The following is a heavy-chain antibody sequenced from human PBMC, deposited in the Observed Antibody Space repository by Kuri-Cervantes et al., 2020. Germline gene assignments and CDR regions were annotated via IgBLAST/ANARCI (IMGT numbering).Heavy chain of an antibody. CDR2: IYYSGTT. CDR3: ARDPPDSISGPGWFDP. J-gene: IGHJ5*02. Sequence: SETLSLTCAVSGYSINSGYYWGWIRQPPGKGLEWIGSIYYSGTTYYNPSLKSRVTISVDTSKNQFSLKLSSVTAADTAVYYCARDPPDSISGPGWFDPWGQGTLVTVSS. CDR1: GYSINSGYY. D-gene: IGHD6-13*01. V-gene: IGHV4-38-2*02.